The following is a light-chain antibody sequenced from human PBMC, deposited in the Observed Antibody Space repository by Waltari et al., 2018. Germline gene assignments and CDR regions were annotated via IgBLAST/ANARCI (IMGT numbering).Light chain of an antibody. CDR1: QSVSSY. CDR2: DAS. V-gene: IGKV3-11*01. Sequence: ELVLTQSPATLSLSPGERATLSCRASQSVSSYLAWYQQKPGQAPRLLIYDASNRATGIPARFSGSVSGTDFTLTISSLEPEDFAVYYCQQRSNWPRGFGGGTKVEIK. J-gene: IGKJ4*01. CDR3: QQRSNWPRG.